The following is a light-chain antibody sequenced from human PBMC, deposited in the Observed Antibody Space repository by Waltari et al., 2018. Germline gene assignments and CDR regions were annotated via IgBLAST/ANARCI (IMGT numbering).Light chain of an antibody. Sequence: QSALTQPASVSGTPGTSITISCSGTTSDVGGYGLFPWYQQHPGEAPKLLICEVFKRPPDTSSRFSGAKSGSTASLTISGLQPEDEADYYCCSYAGRGTYVFGSGTKVTVL. CDR2: EVF. CDR3: CSYAGRGTYV. V-gene: IGLV2-23*02. J-gene: IGLJ1*01. CDR1: TSDVGGYGL.